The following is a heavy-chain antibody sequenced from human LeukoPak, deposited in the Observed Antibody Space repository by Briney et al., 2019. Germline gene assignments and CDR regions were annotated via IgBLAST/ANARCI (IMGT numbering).Heavy chain of an antibody. CDR3: ARKPAPAD. CDR1: GFTFSNYA. V-gene: IGHV3-23*01. Sequence: GGSLRLSCAASGFTFSNYAMSWVRQAPGKGLEWVSALSGSGGSTYYADSVKGRSTISRDNAKNTLYLQMNSLRAEDTAVYYCARKPAPADWGQGTLVTVSS. J-gene: IGHJ4*02. D-gene: IGHD6-25*01. CDR2: LSGSGGST.